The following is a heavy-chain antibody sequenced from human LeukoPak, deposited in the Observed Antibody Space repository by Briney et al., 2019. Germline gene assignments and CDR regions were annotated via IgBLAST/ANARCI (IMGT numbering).Heavy chain of an antibody. D-gene: IGHD3-3*01. Sequence: PSETLSLTCNVSGGSIVIRSYYWGWVRQSPGKGLEWIGSMSYGGTSYYNPSLKSRVTMSVDTSKNTFSLKVTSVTAADTAVYFCARHSGMVDRHFAHWGQGILVPVSS. V-gene: IGHV4-39*01. CDR2: MSYGGTS. CDR3: ARHSGMVDRHFAH. CDR1: GGSIVIRSYY. J-gene: IGHJ4*02.